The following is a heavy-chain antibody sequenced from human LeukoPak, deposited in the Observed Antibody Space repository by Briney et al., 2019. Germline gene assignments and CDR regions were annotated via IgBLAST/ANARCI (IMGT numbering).Heavy chain of an antibody. V-gene: IGHV3-48*03. CDR1: GFTFSSYE. D-gene: IGHD6-13*01. CDR2: ISSSGSTM. Sequence: GGSLRLSCAASGFTFSSYEMNWVRQAPGKGLEWVSYISSSGSTMYYADSVKGRFTISRDNAKNSLYLQMNSLRAEDTAVYYCARALYSSSWYRYYYYYMDVWGKGTTVTVSS. CDR3: ARALYSSSWYRYYYYYMDV. J-gene: IGHJ6*03.